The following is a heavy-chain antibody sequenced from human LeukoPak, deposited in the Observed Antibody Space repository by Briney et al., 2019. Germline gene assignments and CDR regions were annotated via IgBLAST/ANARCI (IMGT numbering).Heavy chain of an antibody. CDR2: IYYSGST. CDR3: AGGGSGSGMDV. D-gene: IGHD6-19*01. CDR1: GGSIGSYY. V-gene: IGHV4-59*01. Sequence: SETLSLTCTVSGGSIGSYYWSWIRQPPGKGLEWIGYIYYSGSTNYNPSLKSRVTISVDTSKNQFSLKLSSVTAADTAVYYCAGGGSGSGMDVWGKGTTVTVSS. J-gene: IGHJ6*04.